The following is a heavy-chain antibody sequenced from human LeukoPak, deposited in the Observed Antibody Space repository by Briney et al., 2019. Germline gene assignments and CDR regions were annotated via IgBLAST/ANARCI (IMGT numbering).Heavy chain of an antibody. CDR2: IVPIFGRA. CDR1: GGSFSSYV. Sequence: ASVKVSCKASGGSFSSYVFTWVRQAPGQGLEWMGGIVPIFGRANYAQKFQGRVTITADKSTNTVYMEVSRLTSEDTAVYYCARVGDYGANSAMVMTPWGQGTLVTVSS. J-gene: IGHJ4*02. CDR3: ARVGDYGANSAMVMTP. V-gene: IGHV1-69*06. D-gene: IGHD4-23*01.